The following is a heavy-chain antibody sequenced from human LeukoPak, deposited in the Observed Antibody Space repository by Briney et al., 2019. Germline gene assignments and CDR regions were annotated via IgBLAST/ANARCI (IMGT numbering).Heavy chain of an antibody. CDR1: GYTFTSYA. J-gene: IGHJ4*02. Sequence: ASVKVSCKASGYTFTSYAMHWVRQAPGQRLEWMGWINAGNGNTKYSQKFQGRVTITRDTSASTAYMELSSLRSEDTAVYYCARGPLDDFWSSDSDYWGQGTLVTVSS. CDR2: INAGNGNT. D-gene: IGHD3-3*01. CDR3: ARGPLDDFWSSDSDY. V-gene: IGHV1-3*01.